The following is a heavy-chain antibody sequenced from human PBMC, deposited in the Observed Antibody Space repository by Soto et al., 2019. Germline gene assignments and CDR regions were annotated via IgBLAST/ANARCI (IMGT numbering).Heavy chain of an antibody. CDR3: ASQSRGYCSSTSCPIPRYGMDV. V-gene: IGHV4-39*01. J-gene: IGHJ6*02. D-gene: IGHD2-2*01. Sequence: QLQLQESGPGLVKPSETLSLTCTVSGGSISSSSYYWGWIRQPPGKGLEWIGSIYYSGSTYYNPSLKSRVTISVDTSKNQFSLKLSSVTAADTAVYYCASQSRGYCSSTSCPIPRYGMDVWGQGTTVTVSS. CDR2: IYYSGST. CDR1: GGSISSSSYY.